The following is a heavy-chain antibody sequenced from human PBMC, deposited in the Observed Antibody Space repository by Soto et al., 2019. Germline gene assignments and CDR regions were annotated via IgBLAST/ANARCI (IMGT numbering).Heavy chain of an antibody. D-gene: IGHD2-21*01. V-gene: IGHV3-23*01. CDR1: GLTFSNYA. Sequence: EVQLLESGGGLVQPGGSLRLSCAASGLTFSNYAMTWVRQAPGKGLEWVSAISGSGDNTYYADSVKGRFTISRDNSKNTLYLQMNSLRAEETALYSCAKARFVGGSNGMDVWGQGTAVTVSS. CDR3: AKARFVGGSNGMDV. CDR2: ISGSGDNT. J-gene: IGHJ6*02.